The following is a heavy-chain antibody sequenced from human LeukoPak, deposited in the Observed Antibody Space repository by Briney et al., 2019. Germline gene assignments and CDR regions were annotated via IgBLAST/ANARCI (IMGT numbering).Heavy chain of an antibody. D-gene: IGHD5-18*01. Sequence: GGSLRLSCASSGFTFRTYGMHWVRQAPGKGLEWVAIIYYDGSNKYYTDSVKGRFTISRDDSKNTLYLQMNSLRAEDTAVYYCAKDQIPFTAMVPFDYWGQGTLVTVSS. J-gene: IGHJ4*02. CDR3: AKDQIPFTAMVPFDY. CDR2: IYYDGSNK. V-gene: IGHV3-30*02. CDR1: GFTFRTYG.